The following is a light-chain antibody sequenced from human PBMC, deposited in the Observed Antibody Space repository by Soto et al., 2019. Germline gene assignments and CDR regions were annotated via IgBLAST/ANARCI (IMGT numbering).Light chain of an antibody. V-gene: IGKV2-30*01. J-gene: IGKJ1*01. CDR2: KVS. Sequence: DVVMTQSPLSLPVTLGQPASISCRSSQSLVYSDGNTYLNWFQQRPGQSPRRLIYKVSNRDSGVPSRFSGSGSRTEFTLTISSLQPDDFATYYCQQYNSYSRTFGQGTKVDIK. CDR3: QQYNSYSRT. CDR1: QSLVYSDGNTY.